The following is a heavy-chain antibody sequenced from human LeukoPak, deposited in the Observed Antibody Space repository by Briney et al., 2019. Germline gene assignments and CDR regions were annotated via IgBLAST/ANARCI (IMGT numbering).Heavy chain of an antibody. CDR1: GYTFTGYY. Sequence: ASXKVSCKASGYTFTGYYMHWVPQAPGKGLEWMGLVDPEDGETIYAEKFQGRVTITADTSTDTAYMELSSLRSEDTAVYYCATSGGLRFAFDIWGQGTMVTVSS. V-gene: IGHV1-69-2*01. CDR2: VDPEDGET. J-gene: IGHJ3*02. D-gene: IGHD3-16*01. CDR3: ATSGGLRFAFDI.